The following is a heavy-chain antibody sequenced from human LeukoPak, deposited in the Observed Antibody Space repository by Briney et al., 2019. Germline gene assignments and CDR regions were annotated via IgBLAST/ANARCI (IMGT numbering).Heavy chain of an antibody. J-gene: IGHJ6*03. D-gene: IGHD3-10*01. CDR1: GGSISSYY. V-gene: IGHV4-59*12. Sequence: SETLSLTCNVSGGSISSYYWSWIRQPPGKGLEWIGYIHYSGSTNYNPSLKSRLTISVETSKNQFSLKLRSVTAADTAVYYCARGKVVRGVIVNYYYYYMDVWGKGTTVTVSS. CDR2: IHYSGST. CDR3: ARGKVVRGVIVNYYYYYMDV.